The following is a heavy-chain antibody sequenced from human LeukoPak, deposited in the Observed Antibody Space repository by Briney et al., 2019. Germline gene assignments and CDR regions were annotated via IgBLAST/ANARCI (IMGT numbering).Heavy chain of an antibody. V-gene: IGHV1-69*06. J-gene: IGHJ6*03. D-gene: IGHD6-19*01. CDR3: ARDLRWAVAQTLYYYYMDV. Sequence: GASVKVSCKASGGTFSSYAISWVRQAPGQGLEWMGGIIPIFGTANYAQKFQGRVTITADKSTSTAYMELSSLRSEDTAVYYCARDLRWAVAQTLYYYYMDVWGKGTTVTVSS. CDR1: GGTFSSYA. CDR2: IIPIFGTA.